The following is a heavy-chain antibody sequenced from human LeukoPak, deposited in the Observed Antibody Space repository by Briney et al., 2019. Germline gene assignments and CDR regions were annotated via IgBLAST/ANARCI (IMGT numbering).Heavy chain of an antibody. Sequence: SETLSLTCTVSGGSISSYYWSWMRQPPGKGLEWIGYIYYSGSTNYNPSLKSRVTISVDTSKNQFSLKLSSVTAADTAVYYCARGDRYDSSGYSWGQGTLVTVSS. CDR3: ARGDRYDSSGYS. CDR2: IYYSGST. D-gene: IGHD3-22*01. J-gene: IGHJ4*02. CDR1: GGSISSYY. V-gene: IGHV4-59*01.